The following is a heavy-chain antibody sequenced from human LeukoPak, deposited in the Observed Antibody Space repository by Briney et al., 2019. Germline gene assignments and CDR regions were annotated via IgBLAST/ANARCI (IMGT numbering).Heavy chain of an antibody. CDR2: ISYDGSNK. CDR3: AKPYSSGWYRITY. J-gene: IGHJ4*02. V-gene: IGHV3-30*18. Sequence: GGSLRLSCAASGFTFSSYGMHWVRQAPGKGLEWVAVISYDGSNKYYADSVKGRFTISRDNSKNTLYLQMNSLRAEDTVVYYCAKPYSSGWYRITYWGQGALVTVSS. CDR1: GFTFSSYG. D-gene: IGHD6-19*01.